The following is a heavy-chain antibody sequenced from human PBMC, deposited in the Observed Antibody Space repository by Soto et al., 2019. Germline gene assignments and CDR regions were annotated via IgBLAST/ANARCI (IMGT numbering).Heavy chain of an antibody. CDR2: IRNKGNNYAT. CDR3: TSRRDWTAVDPLDY. V-gene: IGHV3-73*02. J-gene: IGHJ4*02. CDR1: GFTFVDSA. Sequence: EVQLVESGGGLVQPGGSLNLSCAASGFTFVDSAMNGARQASGKGLGGVGRIRNKGNNYATAYMASVKGRFTISRDDSKNTVYLQMNSLKIDDTAVYYCTSRRDWTAVDPLDYWGLGTLVTVSS. D-gene: IGHD5-18*01.